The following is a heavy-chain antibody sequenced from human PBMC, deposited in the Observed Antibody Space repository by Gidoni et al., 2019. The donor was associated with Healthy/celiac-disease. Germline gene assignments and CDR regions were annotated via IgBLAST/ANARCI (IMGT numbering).Heavy chain of an antibody. CDR3: ARWWVVPAAMGHYYYYYYMDV. V-gene: IGHV1-8*01. CDR1: GYTFTSYD. J-gene: IGHJ6*03. CDR2: MNPNSGNT. Sequence: QVQLVQSGAEVKKPGASVKVSCKASGYTFTSYDINWVRQATGQGLEWRGWMNPNSGNTGYAQKFQGRVTMTRNTSISTAYMELSSLRSEDTAVYYCARWWVVPAAMGHYYYYYYMDVWGKGTTVTVSS. D-gene: IGHD2-2*01.